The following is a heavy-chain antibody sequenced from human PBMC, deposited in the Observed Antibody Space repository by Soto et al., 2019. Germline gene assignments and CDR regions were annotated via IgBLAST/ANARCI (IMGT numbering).Heavy chain of an antibody. D-gene: IGHD6-13*01. Sequence: SETLSLTGAVSGDSSSAANWWSCIRQPPGQGLVWIGEVSHDGRTTYNPSLRSRVTISMDKSKNHFSLNLSSVTAADTAVYFCARTGAAAGDFDFWGRGTLVTVSS. V-gene: IGHV4-4*02. J-gene: IGHJ4*02. CDR3: ARTGAAAGDFDF. CDR1: GDSSSAANW. CDR2: VSHDGRT.